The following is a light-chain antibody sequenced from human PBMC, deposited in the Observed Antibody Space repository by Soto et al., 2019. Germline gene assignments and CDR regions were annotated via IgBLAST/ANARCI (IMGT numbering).Light chain of an antibody. CDR2: GAS. CDR1: RSVSSSY. J-gene: IGKJ5*01. Sequence: IVLTQSPGTLSLSPEERATLPCRASRSVSSSYLAWYQQKPGQPPRLLIYGASSRATGIPDRFSGSGSGTDFTLTISRLEPEDFAVYYCQQYGSSLITFGQGTRLEIK. CDR3: QQYGSSLIT. V-gene: IGKV3-20*01.